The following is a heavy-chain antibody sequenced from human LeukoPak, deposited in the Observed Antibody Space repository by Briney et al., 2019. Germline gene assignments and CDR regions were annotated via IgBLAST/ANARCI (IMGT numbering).Heavy chain of an antibody. V-gene: IGHV4-31*03. CDR1: GGSISSGGYY. Sequence: SETLSLTCTVSGGSISSGGYYWNWIRQHPGKGLEWIGYIYYSGSTYYNPSLKSRVTISVDTSKNQFSLKLSSVTAADTAVYYCASPGPAAALFDYWGQGTLVTVSS. CDR3: ASPGPAAALFDY. D-gene: IGHD2-2*01. J-gene: IGHJ4*02. CDR2: IYYSGST.